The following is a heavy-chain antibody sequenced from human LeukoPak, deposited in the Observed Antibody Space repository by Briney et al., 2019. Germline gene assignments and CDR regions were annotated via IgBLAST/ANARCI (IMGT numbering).Heavy chain of an antibody. CDR2: IYYSGST. CDR1: GGSISSYY. D-gene: IGHD3-22*01. CDR3: ARGGHYYDSSGYFGN. J-gene: IGHJ4*02. V-gene: IGHV4-59*01. Sequence: SETLSLTCTVSGGSISSYYWSWIRQPPGKGLEWIGYIYYSGSTNYNPPLKSRVTISVDTSKNQFSLRLSSVTAADTAVYYCARGGHYYDSSGYFGNWGQGTLVTVSS.